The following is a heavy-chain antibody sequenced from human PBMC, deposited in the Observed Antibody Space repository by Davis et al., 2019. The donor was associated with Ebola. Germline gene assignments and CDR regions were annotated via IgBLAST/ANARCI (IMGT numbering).Heavy chain of an antibody. V-gene: IGHV1-69*13. CDR2: IIPLFGTA. CDR3: ARGGGGDSSGFQSWFDP. J-gene: IGHJ5*02. Sequence: SVKVSCKASGGTFTSYAISWVRQAPGQGLEWMGGIIPLFGTAHYAQKFQDRVTITADESTSTSYMELNSLRSDDTAVYYCARGGGGDSSGFQSWFDPWGQGTLVTVSS. D-gene: IGHD3-22*01. CDR1: GGTFTSYA.